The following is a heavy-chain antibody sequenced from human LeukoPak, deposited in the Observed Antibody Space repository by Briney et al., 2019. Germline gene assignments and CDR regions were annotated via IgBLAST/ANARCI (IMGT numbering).Heavy chain of an antibody. D-gene: IGHD6-25*01. V-gene: IGHV7-4-1*01. CDR2: INTKTGNP. J-gene: IGHJ3*02. Sequence: ASVKVSCKASGNSFTTYALNWVRQAPGQGLEWMGWINTKTGNPTYAQAFTGRFVFSLDTSVSAAYLQIYSLKTEDTAVYYCARDRDGYRDVFDIWGQGTMVTVSS. CDR3: ARDRDGYRDVFDI. CDR1: GNSFTTYA.